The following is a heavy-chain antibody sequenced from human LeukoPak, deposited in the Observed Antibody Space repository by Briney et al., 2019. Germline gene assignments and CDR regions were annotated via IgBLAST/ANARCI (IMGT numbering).Heavy chain of an antibody. Sequence: PGASLRLSCAASGFTFSSYAMSWVRQAPGKGLEWVSAISGSGGSTYYADPVKGRFTISRDNSKNTLYLQMNSQRAEGTAVYYCAKVSRGLSSGWYGGDLYFDYWGQGTLVTVSS. CDR2: ISGSGGST. D-gene: IGHD6-19*01. J-gene: IGHJ4*02. V-gene: IGHV3-23*01. CDR1: GFTFSSYA. CDR3: AKVSRGLSSGWYGGDLYFDY.